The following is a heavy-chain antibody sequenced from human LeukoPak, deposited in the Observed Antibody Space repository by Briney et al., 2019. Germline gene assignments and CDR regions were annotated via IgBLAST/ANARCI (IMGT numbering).Heavy chain of an antibody. CDR3: AKGPTVDAFDI. J-gene: IGHJ3*02. Sequence: GGSLRLSCAASGFTFSSYGMHWVRQAPGKGLEWVAVIWYDGSNKCYVDSVKGRFTISRDNSKNTLYLQMNSLRAEDTAVYYCAKGPTVDAFDIWGQGTMVTVSS. CDR2: IWYDGSNK. CDR1: GFTFSSYG. V-gene: IGHV3-33*06.